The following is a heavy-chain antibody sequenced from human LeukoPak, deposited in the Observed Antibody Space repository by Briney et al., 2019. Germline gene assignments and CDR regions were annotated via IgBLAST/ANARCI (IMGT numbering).Heavy chain of an antibody. D-gene: IGHD2-15*01. CDR2: ISSSGSTI. CDR3: ARDGWSNPGVYYYGMDV. J-gene: IGHJ6*02. CDR1: GFTFSSYE. Sequence: TGGSLRLSCAASGFTFSSYEMNWVRQAPGKGLEWVSYISSSGSTIYYADSVKGRFTISRDNAKNSLYLQMNSLRAEDTAVYYCARDGWSNPGVYYYGMDVWGQGTTATVSS. V-gene: IGHV3-48*03.